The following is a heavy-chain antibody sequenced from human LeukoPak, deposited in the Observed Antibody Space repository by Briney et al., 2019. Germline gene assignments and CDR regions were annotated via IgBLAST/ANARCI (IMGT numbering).Heavy chain of an antibody. CDR1: GGTFSSYA. J-gene: IGHJ6*04. D-gene: IGHD3-9*01. Sequence: SVKVSCKASGGTFSSYAISWVRQAPGQGLEWMGGIIPIFGTANYAQKFQGRVTITADKSTSTAYMELSSLRSEDTAVYYCARPAKTYYDILTGYEQIYYYGMDVWGKGTTVTVS. CDR3: ARPAKTYYDILTGYEQIYYYGMDV. V-gene: IGHV1-69*06. CDR2: IIPIFGTA.